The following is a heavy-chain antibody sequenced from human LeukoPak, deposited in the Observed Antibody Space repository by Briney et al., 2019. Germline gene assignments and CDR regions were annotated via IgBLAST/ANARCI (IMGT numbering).Heavy chain of an antibody. V-gene: IGHV1-46*01. J-gene: IGHJ4*02. CDR2: INPSGGST. Sequence: ASVKVSCKASGYTFTSYYMHWVRQAPGQGLEWMGIINPSGGSTSYAQKFQGRVTMTRDTSTSTVHMELSSLRSEDTAVYYCARDVRGGGQLLSGIDYWGQGTLVTVSS. CDR3: ARDVRGGGQLLSGIDY. D-gene: IGHD2-2*01. CDR1: GYTFTSYY.